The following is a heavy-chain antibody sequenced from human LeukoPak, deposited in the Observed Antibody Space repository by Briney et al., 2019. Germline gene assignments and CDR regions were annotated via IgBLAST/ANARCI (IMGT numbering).Heavy chain of an antibody. D-gene: IGHD1-26*01. CDR3: TRSYSGSYRGFDY. V-gene: IGHV3-23*01. J-gene: IGHJ4*02. CDR2: ISGSGGST. CDR1: GFTFSSYA. Sequence: GGSLRLSCAASGFTFSSYAMSWVRQAPGKGLEWVSAISGSGGSTYYADSVKGRFTISRDNSKNTLYLQMNSLKTEDTAVYYCTRSYSGSYRGFDYWGQGTLVTVSS.